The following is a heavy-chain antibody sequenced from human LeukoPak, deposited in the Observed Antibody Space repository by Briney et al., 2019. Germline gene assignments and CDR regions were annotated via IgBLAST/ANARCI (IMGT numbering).Heavy chain of an antibody. CDR2: IDSYST. V-gene: IGHV3-23*05. D-gene: IGHD6-19*01. Sequence: GRSLRLSCAASGLTFSRYALTWVRQSPGKGLEWVSSIDSYSTYYADSVKGRFTISRDNSKNTLYLQMISLRAEDTAVYYCARSRSIAVAGHFDYWGQGTLVTVSS. CDR1: GLTFSRYA. J-gene: IGHJ4*02. CDR3: ARSRSIAVAGHFDY.